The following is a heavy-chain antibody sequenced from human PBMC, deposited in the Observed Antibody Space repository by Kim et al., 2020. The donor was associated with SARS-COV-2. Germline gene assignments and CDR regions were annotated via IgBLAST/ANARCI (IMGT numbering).Heavy chain of an antibody. D-gene: IGHD2-15*01. CDR3: AKDLFSGGGPPRDAFDI. CDR1: GFTFSSYG. J-gene: IGHJ3*02. V-gene: IGHV3-30*18. CDR2: ISYDGSNK. Sequence: WGSLRLSCAASGFTFSSYGMHWVLQAPGKGLEWVAVISYDGSNKYYADSVKGRFTISRDNSKNTLYLQMNRLRAEDTAVYYCAKDLFSGGGPPRDAFDIWGQGTMVTVSS.